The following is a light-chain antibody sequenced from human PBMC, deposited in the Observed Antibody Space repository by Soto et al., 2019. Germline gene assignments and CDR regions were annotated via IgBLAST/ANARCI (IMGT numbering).Light chain of an antibody. CDR1: QTVNSY. V-gene: IGKV1-39*01. CDR2: AAS. J-gene: IGKJ2*01. CDR3: QQSFVSPYT. Sequence: DIQMTQSPSTLSASVTDTVTITCRASQTVNSYLNWYQQKPGKAPKLLISAASTLQGGVPSRLSASGSGTDFSLTISSLRVEDFGTYYCQQSFVSPYTFGQGTKVDIK.